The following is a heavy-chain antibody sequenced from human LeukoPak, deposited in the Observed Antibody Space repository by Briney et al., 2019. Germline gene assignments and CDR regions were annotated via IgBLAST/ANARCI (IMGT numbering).Heavy chain of an antibody. J-gene: IGHJ5*02. Sequence: GASVTVSCKASGYTFTSYGISWVRQAPGQGLEWMGWISAYNGNTNYAQKLQGRVTMTTDTSTSTAYMELRSLRSDDTAVYYCARYCSSTSCYLPFDHWGQGTLVTVSS. CDR1: GYTFTSYG. D-gene: IGHD2-2*01. CDR2: ISAYNGNT. V-gene: IGHV1-18*01. CDR3: ARYCSSTSCYLPFDH.